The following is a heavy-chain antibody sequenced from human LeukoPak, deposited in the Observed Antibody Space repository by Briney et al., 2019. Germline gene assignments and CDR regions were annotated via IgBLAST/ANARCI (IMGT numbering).Heavy chain of an antibody. CDR1: GFTFSSYG. Sequence: VGSVRLSCAASGFTFSSYGMHWVRQARGKGLEWVAFIRYDGSNKYYADSVKGRFTISRDNSKNTLYLQMNSLRAEDTAVYYCAKDYGDYSALDYFDYWGQGTLVTVSS. J-gene: IGHJ4*02. V-gene: IGHV3-30*02. D-gene: IGHD4-17*01. CDR2: IRYDGSNK. CDR3: AKDYGDYSALDYFDY.